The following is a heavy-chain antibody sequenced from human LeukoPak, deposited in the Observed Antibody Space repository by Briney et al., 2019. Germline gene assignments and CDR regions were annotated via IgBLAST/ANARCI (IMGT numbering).Heavy chain of an antibody. J-gene: IGHJ4*02. Sequence: SETLSLTCAVYGGSFSGYYWSWIRQPPGKGLEWIGEINHSGSTNYNPSLKSRVTIPVDTSKNQFSLKLSSVTAADTAVYYCARGLHYWGQGTLVTVSS. CDR2: INHSGST. V-gene: IGHV4-34*01. D-gene: IGHD2-15*01. CDR1: GGSFSGYY. CDR3: ARGLHY.